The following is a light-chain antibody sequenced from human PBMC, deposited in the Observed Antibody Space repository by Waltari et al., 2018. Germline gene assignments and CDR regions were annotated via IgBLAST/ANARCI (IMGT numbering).Light chain of an antibody. Sequence: IELTQSPSSLSASVWDSVTITCQANQDINWAVNWYHQTPAKAPKLLIYAVSHLATGVPSRFSGSGSGSHYIFTINSLQPEDFATYYCEQYHYRLSFGQGTRLEIK. V-gene: IGKV1-33*01. CDR2: AVS. CDR1: QDINWA. J-gene: IGKJ5*01. CDR3: EQYHYRLS.